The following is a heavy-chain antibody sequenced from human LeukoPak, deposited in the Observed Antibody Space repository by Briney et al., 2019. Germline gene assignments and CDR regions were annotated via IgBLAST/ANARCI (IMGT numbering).Heavy chain of an antibody. CDR1: GGSISGRSYF. D-gene: IGHD3-10*01. J-gene: IGHJ4*02. CDR2: IYYSGST. V-gene: IGHV4-39*01. CDR3: VMWFGELYYFDY. Sequence: SETLSLTCTVSGGSISGRSYFWGWIRQPPGKGLEWIGSIYYSGSTYYNPPLKSRVTISVDTSKNQFSLRLNSVTAADTAVYYCVMWFGELYYFDYWGQGTLVTVSS.